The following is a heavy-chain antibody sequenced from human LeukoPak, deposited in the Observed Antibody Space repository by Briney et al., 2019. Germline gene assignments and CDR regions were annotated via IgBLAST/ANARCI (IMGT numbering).Heavy chain of an antibody. D-gene: IGHD3-3*01. CDR2: MNPNSGNT. V-gene: IGHV1-8*01. CDR3: ARAWDYDFWSGYYNYYYYGMDV. Sequence: ASVKVSYKASGYTFTSYDINWVRQATGQGLEWMGWMNPNSGNTGYAQKFQGRVTMTRNTSISTAYMELSSLRSEDTAVYYCARAWDYDFWSGYYNYYYYGMDVWGQGTTVTVSS. CDR1: GYTFTSYD. J-gene: IGHJ6*02.